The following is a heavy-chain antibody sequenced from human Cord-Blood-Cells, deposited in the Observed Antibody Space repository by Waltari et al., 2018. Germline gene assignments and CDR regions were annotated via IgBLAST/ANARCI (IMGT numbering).Heavy chain of an antibody. CDR1: GYTFTSYY. V-gene: IGHV1-46*03. Sequence: QVQLVQSGAEVKKPGASVKVSCKASGYTFTSYYMHWVRQAPGQGLEWMGIINPSGGSTSYAQKFQGRVTMTRETSTNTVYMELSSLRSEDTAVYYCARDRKLGKEAARNAFDIWGQGTMVTVSS. CDR2: INPSGGST. J-gene: IGHJ3*02. CDR3: ARDRKLGKEAARNAFDI. D-gene: IGHD7-27*01.